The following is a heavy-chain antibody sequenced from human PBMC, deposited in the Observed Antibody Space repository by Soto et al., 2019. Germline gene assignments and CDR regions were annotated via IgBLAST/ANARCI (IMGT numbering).Heavy chain of an antibody. CDR1: GFTFSSYA. J-gene: IGHJ4*02. V-gene: IGHV3-23*01. Sequence: PGGSLRLSCAASGFTFSSYAMSWVRQAPGKGLEWVSAISGSGGSTYYADSVKGRFTISRDNSKNTLYLQMNSLRAEDTAVYYCANSRGVYRYRAYFDYWGQGTLVTVSS. D-gene: IGHD2-8*02. CDR3: ANSRGVYRYRAYFDY. CDR2: ISGSGGST.